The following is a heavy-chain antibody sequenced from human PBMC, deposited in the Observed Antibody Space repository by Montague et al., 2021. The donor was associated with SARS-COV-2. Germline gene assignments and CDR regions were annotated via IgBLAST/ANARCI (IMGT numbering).Heavy chain of an antibody. CDR3: ARGGRPVVAPGAGPAGRAFDI. D-gene: IGHD2-15*01. V-gene: IGHV4-34*01. J-gene: IGHJ3*02. CDR1: GGSFSNYY. Sequence: SETLSLTCAISGGSFSNYYWSWIRQPPGKGLEWIGEVNQSGTTIYNPSVKSGVTISEDTSKNQFYLRLNSVTAADTAVYYCARGGRPVVAPGAGPAGRAFDIWGQGTMVTVSS. CDR2: VNQSGTT.